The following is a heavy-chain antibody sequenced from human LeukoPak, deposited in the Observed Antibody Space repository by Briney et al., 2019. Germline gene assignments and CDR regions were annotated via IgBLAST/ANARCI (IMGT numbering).Heavy chain of an antibody. CDR2: INPNSGGT. D-gene: IGHD2-2*01. J-gene: IGHJ5*02. CDR1: GYTFTGYY. CDR3: ARDPIQVVVPAAIGWFDP. V-gene: IGHV1-2*02. Sequence: GASVKVSCTASGYTFTGYYMHWVRQAPGQGLEWVGWINPNSGGTNYAQKVQGRVTMTRDTSISTAYMELSRLRSDDTAVYYCARDPIQVVVPAAIGWFDPWGQGTLVTVSS.